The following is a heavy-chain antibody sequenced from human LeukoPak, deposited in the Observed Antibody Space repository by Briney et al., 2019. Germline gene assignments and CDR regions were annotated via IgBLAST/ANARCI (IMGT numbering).Heavy chain of an antibody. J-gene: IGHJ3*02. Sequence: LSLTCTVSGGSISSSSYYWGWIRQPPGKGLEWVAVISYDGSNKYYADPVKGRFTSSRDNSKNTLYLQMSSLRAEDTAVYYCAREERSSGAFDIWGQGTMVTVSS. CDR1: GGSISSSS. CDR3: AREERSSGAFDI. CDR2: ISYDGSNK. D-gene: IGHD6-6*01. V-gene: IGHV3-30-3*01.